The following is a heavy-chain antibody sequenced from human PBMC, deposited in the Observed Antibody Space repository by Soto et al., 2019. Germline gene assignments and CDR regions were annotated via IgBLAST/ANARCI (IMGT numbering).Heavy chain of an antibody. Sequence: SETLSLTCTVSGGSISSSSYYWGWIRQPPGKGLEWIGSIYYTGSTTYNPSLKSRVTISVDTSNNQFSLKLSSVTAADTAVYYCARGYGGRGFDYWGQGTLVTVSS. J-gene: IGHJ4*02. V-gene: IGHV4-39*07. CDR2: IYYTGST. CDR1: GGSISSSSYY. D-gene: IGHD2-15*01. CDR3: ARGYGGRGFDY.